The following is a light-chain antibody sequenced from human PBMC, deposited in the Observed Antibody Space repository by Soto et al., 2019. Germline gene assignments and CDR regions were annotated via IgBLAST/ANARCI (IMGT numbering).Light chain of an antibody. V-gene: IGKV1-27*01. CDR3: QKYNSAPLT. Sequence: DIQMTQSPSSLPAYFRDRVTITCRASQGIGVYLAWFQQKPGNVPKLLIYAASTLQSGVPSRFSGSGSGTDLTLTICSLQPEDVATYYCQKYNSAPLTFGGGTKVEIK. CDR2: AAS. CDR1: QGIGVY. J-gene: IGKJ4*01.